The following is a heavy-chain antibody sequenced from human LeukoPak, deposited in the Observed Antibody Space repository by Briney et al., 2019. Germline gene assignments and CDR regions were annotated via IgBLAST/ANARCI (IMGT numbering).Heavy chain of an antibody. CDR2: ISYDGDKK. Sequence: GGSLRLSCAASGLTFFTYSMHWVRQAPGKGLEWVAVISYDGDKKYYADSVKGRLTISRDNSKNTLYLQMNSLRPDDTAVYYCARGVTEDTGVAQFDSWGQGTLVFVSS. D-gene: IGHD3-3*01. CDR3: ARGVTEDTGVAQFDS. V-gene: IGHV3-30*04. CDR1: GLTFFTYS. J-gene: IGHJ4*02.